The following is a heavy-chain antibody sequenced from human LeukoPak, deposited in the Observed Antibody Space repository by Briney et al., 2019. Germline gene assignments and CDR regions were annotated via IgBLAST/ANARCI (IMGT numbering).Heavy chain of an antibody. D-gene: IGHD6-13*01. J-gene: IGHJ4*02. CDR3: ARDSVAAAGIFDY. CDR1: GYTFTNYG. V-gene: IGHV1-69*04. Sequence: ASVKVSCKASGYTFTNYGITWVRQAPGQGLEWMGRIIPILGIANYAQKFQGRVTITADKSTSTAYMELSSLRSEDTAVYYCARDSVAAAGIFDYWGQGTLVTVSS. CDR2: IIPILGIA.